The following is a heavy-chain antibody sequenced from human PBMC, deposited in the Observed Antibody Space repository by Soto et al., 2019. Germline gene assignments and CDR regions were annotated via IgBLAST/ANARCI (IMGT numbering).Heavy chain of an antibody. CDR1: GFKFDAYA. CDR3: SRGPRYSSAWYKPGFDF. D-gene: IGHD6-19*01. Sequence: PGGSLRLSCAASGFKFDAYAMSWVRQDPGKGLEWVSGINWNGGSTGYADSVKGRFTISRDNAKNSLYLQMNSLRAEDTALYYCSRGPRYSSAWYKPGFDFWGQGALVTSPQ. CDR2: INWNGGST. J-gene: IGHJ4*02. V-gene: IGHV3-20*04.